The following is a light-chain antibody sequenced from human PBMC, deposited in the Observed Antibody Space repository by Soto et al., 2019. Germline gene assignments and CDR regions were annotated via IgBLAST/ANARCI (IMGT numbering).Light chain of an antibody. CDR1: QSISSY. V-gene: IGKV1-33*01. Sequence: DIQRTQSPSSLSASVGDIVTITFRSSQSISSYLNWYQQKPGKAPKLLIYAASSLQSGVPSRFSGSGSGTDFTFTISSLQPEDIATYYCQQYDNLPPFTFGQGTRLEIK. J-gene: IGKJ5*01. CDR2: AAS. CDR3: QQYDNLPPFT.